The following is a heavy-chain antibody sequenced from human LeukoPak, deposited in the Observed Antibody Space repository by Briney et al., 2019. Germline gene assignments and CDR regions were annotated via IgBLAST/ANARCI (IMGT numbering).Heavy chain of an antibody. CDR3: AKSLRFLDY. V-gene: IGHV3-23*01. CDR2: ISGSGGST. D-gene: IGHD4-17*01. CDR1: GFTVSSNY. Sequence: GGSLRLSCAVSGFTVSSNYMSWVRQAPGKGLEWVSAISGSGGSTYYADSVKGRFTISRDNSKNTLYLQMNSLRAEDTAVYYCAKSLRFLDYWGQGTLVTVSS. J-gene: IGHJ4*02.